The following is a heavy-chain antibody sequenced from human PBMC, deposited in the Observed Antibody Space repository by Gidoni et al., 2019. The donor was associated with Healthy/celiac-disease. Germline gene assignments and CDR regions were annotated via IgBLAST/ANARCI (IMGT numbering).Heavy chain of an antibody. D-gene: IGHD1-20*01. CDR3: ARFNNYRGGYYYYYGMDV. J-gene: IGHJ6*02. Sequence: QVQLVQSGAEVKKPGASVKVSCKASGYTFTSYDINWVRQATGQGLEWMGWMNPNSGNTGYAQKFQGRVTMTRNTSISTAYMELSSLRSEDTAVYYCARFNNYRGGYYYYYGMDVWGQGTTVTVSS. CDR2: MNPNSGNT. V-gene: IGHV1-8*01. CDR1: GYTFTSYD.